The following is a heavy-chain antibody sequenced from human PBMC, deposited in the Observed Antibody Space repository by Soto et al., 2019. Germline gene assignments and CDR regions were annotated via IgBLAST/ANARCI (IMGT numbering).Heavy chain of an antibody. J-gene: IGHJ5*02. D-gene: IGHD3-3*01. CDR1: GFGFTFSTSA. Sequence: PGGSLRLSCAASGFGFTFSTSAMSWIRQAPGKGLEWVSTFRESGGTTHYANSVRGRFTISRDNAKNSLYLQMNSLRAEDTAVYYCARIVFLEWLLEGLDPWGQGTLVTVSS. CDR2: FRESGGTT. CDR3: ARIVFLEWLLEGLDP. V-gene: IGHV3-23*01.